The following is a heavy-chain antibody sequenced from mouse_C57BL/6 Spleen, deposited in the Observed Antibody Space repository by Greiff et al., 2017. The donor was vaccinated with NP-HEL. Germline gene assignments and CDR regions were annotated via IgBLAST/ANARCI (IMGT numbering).Heavy chain of an antibody. V-gene: IGHV1-22*01. CDR2: INPNNGGT. CDR1: GYTFTDYN. D-gene: IGHD1-1*01. Sequence: EVQLQQSGPELVKPGASVKMSCKASGYTFTDYNMHWVKQSHGKSLEWIGYINPNNGGTSYNQKFKGKATLTVNKSSSTAYMELRSLTSEDSAVYYCAKSHRYYGSSYSYWYFDVWGTGTTVTVSS. CDR3: AKSHRYYGSSYSYWYFDV. J-gene: IGHJ1*03.